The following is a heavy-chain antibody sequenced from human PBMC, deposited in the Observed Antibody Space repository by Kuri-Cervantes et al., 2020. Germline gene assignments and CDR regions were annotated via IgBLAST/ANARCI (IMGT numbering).Heavy chain of an antibody. CDR3: ARWGDTAMVREYYFDY. Sequence: GESLKISCAASGFTFSSYWMSWVRQAPGKGLEWVANIKQDGSEKYYVDSVKGRFTISRDNAKNLLYLQMNSLRAEDTAVYYCARWGDTAMVREYYFDYWGQGTLVTVSS. CDR2: IKQDGSEK. J-gene: IGHJ4*02. V-gene: IGHV3-7*01. CDR1: GFTFSSYW. D-gene: IGHD5-18*01.